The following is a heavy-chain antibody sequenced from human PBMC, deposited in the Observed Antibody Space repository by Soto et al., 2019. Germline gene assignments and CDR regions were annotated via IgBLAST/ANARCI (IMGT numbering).Heavy chain of an antibody. D-gene: IGHD3-10*01. V-gene: IGHV1-18*01. CDR3: ARAWFGESFDI. Sequence: AASVKVSCKASGYTFTSYGINWVRQAPGQGLEWMGWISGYNGNTNYAQMIEGRVTMTTDTSTSTAYMELRSLISDDTAVYYCARAWFGESFDIWGQGTKVTVSS. J-gene: IGHJ3*02. CDR2: ISGYNGNT. CDR1: GYTFTSYG.